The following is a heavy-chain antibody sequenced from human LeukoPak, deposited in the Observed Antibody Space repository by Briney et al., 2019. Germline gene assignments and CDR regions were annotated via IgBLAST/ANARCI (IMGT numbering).Heavy chain of an antibody. V-gene: IGHV1-18*01. CDR3: ARDRGYRSSSGPIDY. D-gene: IGHD6-6*01. CDR1: GYTFTSYG. CDR2: ISAYNGNT. J-gene: IGHJ4*02. Sequence: ASVKVSCKASGYTFTSYGISWVRQAPGQRLEWMGWISAYNGNTNYAQKLQGRVTMTTDTSTSTAYMELRSLRSDDTAVYYCARDRGYRSSSGPIDYWGQGTLVTVSS.